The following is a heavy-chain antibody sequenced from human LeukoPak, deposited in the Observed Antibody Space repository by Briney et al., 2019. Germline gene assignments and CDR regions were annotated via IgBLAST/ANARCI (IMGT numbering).Heavy chain of an antibody. D-gene: IGHD1-26*01. CDR1: GFTFSSNA. Sequence: GRSLRLSCAASGFTFSSNAMSWVRQAPGKGLEWVSTISANGGSTYNADSVKGRFTISRDNSRNTLYLQMNSLRAEDTALYYCAKYPTPSGSYSHFDYWGQGALVTVSS. CDR2: ISANGGST. V-gene: IGHV3-23*01. CDR3: AKYPTPSGSYSHFDY. J-gene: IGHJ4*02.